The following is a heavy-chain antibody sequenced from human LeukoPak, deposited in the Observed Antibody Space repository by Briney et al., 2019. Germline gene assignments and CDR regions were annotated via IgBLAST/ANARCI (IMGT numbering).Heavy chain of an antibody. CDR3: ARETSQKGAHYMDV. D-gene: IGHD3-16*01. CDR1: GGSISSYY. V-gene: IGHV4-59*01. J-gene: IGHJ6*03. CDR2: IYYSGST. Sequence: SETLSITCTVSGGSISSYYWSWIRQPPGKGLEWIGYIYYSGSTNYNPSLKSRVTISVDTSKNQFSLKLTSVTAADTAVYYCARETSQKGAHYMDVWGKGTTVTISS.